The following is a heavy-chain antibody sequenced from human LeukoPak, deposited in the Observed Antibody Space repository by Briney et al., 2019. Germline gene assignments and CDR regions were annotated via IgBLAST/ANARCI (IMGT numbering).Heavy chain of an antibody. J-gene: IGHJ4*02. D-gene: IGHD3-9*01. CDR3: ARGFDWYPRW. V-gene: IGHV4-34*01. CDR1: AGSFSGYY. Sequence: SETLSLTCAVYAGSFSGYYWRCIRQQPGKWLDGIGEINHIGSTNYNPSLNRRVTISVDTTKNQISLKLSSVTAADTAVYYCARGFDWYPRWWGQGTQVTVSS. CDR2: INHIGST.